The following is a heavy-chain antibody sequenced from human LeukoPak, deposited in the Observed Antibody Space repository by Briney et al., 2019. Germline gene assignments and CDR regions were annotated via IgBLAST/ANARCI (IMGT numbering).Heavy chain of an antibody. CDR3: ARRYSSSWYWFDP. CDR2: IYPGDSDT. D-gene: IGHD6-13*01. J-gene: IGHJ5*02. CDR1: GYSFTNYW. Sequence: PGESLKISCKASGYSFTNYWIGWVRQMPGKGLEWMGIIYPGDSDTRYSPSFPGQVTISADKSISTAYLQWSSLKASDTAMYYCARRYSSSWYWFDPWGQGTLVTVSS. V-gene: IGHV5-51*01.